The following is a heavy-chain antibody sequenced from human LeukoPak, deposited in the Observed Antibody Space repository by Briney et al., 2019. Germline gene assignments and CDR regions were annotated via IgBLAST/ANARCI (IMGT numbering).Heavy chain of an antibody. V-gene: IGHV4-34*01. CDR3: ARDNYGSGSYYRDY. D-gene: IGHD3-10*01. CDR1: GGSFSGYY. CDR2: INHSGST. J-gene: IGHJ4*02. Sequence: SETLSLTCAVYGGSFSGYYWSWIRQPPGKGLEWIGEINHSGSTYYNPSLKSRVTISVDTSKNQFSLKLSSVTAADTAVYYCARDNYGSGSYYRDYWGQGTLVTVSS.